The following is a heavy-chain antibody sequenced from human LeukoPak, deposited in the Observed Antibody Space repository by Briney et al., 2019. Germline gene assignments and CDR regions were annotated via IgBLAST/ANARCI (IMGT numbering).Heavy chain of an antibody. Sequence: GGSLRLSCAASGFTVSSNYMRWVRQAPGKGLEWVSVIYSGGSTYYADSVKGRFTISRDNSKNTLFLQMTSLRADDTAVYYCARILPPDVFDIWGQGTMVTVSS. V-gene: IGHV3-53*01. CDR2: IYSGGST. J-gene: IGHJ3*02. CDR3: ARILPPDVFDI. CDR1: GFTVSSNY.